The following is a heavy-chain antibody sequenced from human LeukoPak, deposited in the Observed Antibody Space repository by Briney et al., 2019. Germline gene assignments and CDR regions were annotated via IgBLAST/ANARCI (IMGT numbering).Heavy chain of an antibody. Sequence: SETLSLTCAVYGGSFSGYYWSWIRQPPGKGLEWIGSIYYSGSTYYNPSLKSRVTISVDTSKNQFSLKLSSVTAADTAVYYCARLNRYYDSSGSVGYWGQGTLVTVSS. V-gene: IGHV4-34*01. CDR2: IYYSGST. D-gene: IGHD3-22*01. CDR1: GGSFSGYY. CDR3: ARLNRYYDSSGSVGY. J-gene: IGHJ4*02.